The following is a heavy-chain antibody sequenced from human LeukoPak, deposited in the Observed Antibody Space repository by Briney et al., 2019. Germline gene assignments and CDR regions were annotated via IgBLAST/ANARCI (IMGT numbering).Heavy chain of an antibody. Sequence: PGGSLRLSCAASGFTFSSYWMHWVRQAPGKGLVWVSRVNSDGSSTTYADSVKGRFTISRGNAKNTLYLQMNSLRAEDTAVYYCARGSTQYSSGWYGLDYWGQGTLVTVSS. J-gene: IGHJ4*02. CDR3: ARGSTQYSSGWYGLDY. V-gene: IGHV3-74*01. CDR2: VNSDGSST. D-gene: IGHD6-19*01. CDR1: GFTFSSYW.